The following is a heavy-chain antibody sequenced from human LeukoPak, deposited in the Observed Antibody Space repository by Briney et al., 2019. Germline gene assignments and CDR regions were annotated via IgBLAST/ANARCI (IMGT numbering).Heavy chain of an antibody. CDR2: MNPNSGNT. D-gene: IGHD2-15*01. V-gene: IGHV1-8*02. Sequence: GASVKVSCKASGYTFTGYYMYWVRQATGQGLEWMGWMNPNSGNTGYAQKFQGRVTMTRNTSISTAYMELSSLRSEDTAVYYCARGGYCSGGSCYLDYWGQGTLVTVSS. CDR1: GYTFTGYY. CDR3: ARGGYCSGGSCYLDY. J-gene: IGHJ4*02.